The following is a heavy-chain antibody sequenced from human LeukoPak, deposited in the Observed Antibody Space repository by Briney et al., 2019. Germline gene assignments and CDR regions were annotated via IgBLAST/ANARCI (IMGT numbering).Heavy chain of an antibody. J-gene: IGHJ6*02. CDR3: ARLYHYYGMDV. Sequence: ASVKVSCKASGYTFTSYGISWVRQAPGQGLEWMGWISAYNGNTNYAQKLQGRVTMTTDTSTSTAYMGLRSLRSDDTAVYYCARLYHYYGMDVWGQGTTVTVSS. CDR1: GYTFTSYG. V-gene: IGHV1-18*01. CDR2: ISAYNGNT.